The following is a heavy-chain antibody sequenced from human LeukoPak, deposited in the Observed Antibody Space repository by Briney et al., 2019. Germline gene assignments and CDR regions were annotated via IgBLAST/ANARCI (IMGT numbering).Heavy chain of an antibody. D-gene: IGHD3-3*01. CDR1: GGSISSNY. J-gene: IGHJ5*02. CDR3: ARGYYVFWSGSYWFDA. V-gene: IGHV4-59*01. CDR2: IYYSEST. Sequence: SETLSLTCTVSGGSISSNYWSWIRQPPGKGLEWIGDIYYSESTNSNPSLKSIVTISVDTSKNQFSLKVSSVTAADTAVYYCARGYYVFWSGSYWFDAWGQGTLVTVSS.